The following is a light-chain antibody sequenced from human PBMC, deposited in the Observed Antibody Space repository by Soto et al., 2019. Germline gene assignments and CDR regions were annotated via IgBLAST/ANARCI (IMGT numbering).Light chain of an antibody. CDR1: QDISNF. V-gene: IGKV1-17*03. J-gene: IGKJ2*01. CDR3: QQYGFFLT. Sequence: DIQMTQSPSDMSASVGDRVTITCRASQDISNFLVWFQQRPGKVPKRLMYSANRLESGVPSRFSGSGSGTEFTLTISSLQPEDFATYYCQQYGFFLTFGQGTKLEIK. CDR2: SAN.